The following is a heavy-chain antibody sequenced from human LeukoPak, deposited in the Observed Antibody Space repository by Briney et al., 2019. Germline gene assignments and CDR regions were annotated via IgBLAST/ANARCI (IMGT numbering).Heavy chain of an antibody. CDR3: ARDWQSKHRGRFDY. CDR2: ISGSGGST. J-gene: IGHJ4*02. CDR1: GFTFSSFA. D-gene: IGHD2-21*01. V-gene: IGHV3-23*01. Sequence: GGSLRLSCAASGFTFSSFAMSWVRQAPGKGLEWVSAISGSGGSTHYADSVKGRFTISRDNSKNTLYLQLNSLRAEDTAVYYCARDWQSKHRGRFDYWGQGTLDTVSS.